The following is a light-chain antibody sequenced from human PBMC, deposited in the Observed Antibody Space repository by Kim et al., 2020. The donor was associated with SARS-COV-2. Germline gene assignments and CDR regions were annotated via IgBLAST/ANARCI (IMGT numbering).Light chain of an antibody. CDR2: DAA. Sequence: ATGGDRFTFTYRTHQNIRKFLAWYPQMPGKVPKLLIYDAATLRSGVPTRFSGSGSGTDSTLTMSIVRPADVVTYCSQKYVSATFSFGGGTKVDIK. J-gene: IGKJ4*01. CDR3: QKYVSATFS. V-gene: IGKV1-27*01. CDR1: QNIRKF.